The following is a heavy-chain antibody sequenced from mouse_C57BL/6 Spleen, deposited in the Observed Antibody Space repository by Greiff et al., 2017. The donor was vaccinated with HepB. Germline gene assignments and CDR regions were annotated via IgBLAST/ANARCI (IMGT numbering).Heavy chain of an antibody. CDR2: IDPSDSET. V-gene: IGHV1-52*01. Sequence: QVQLQQPGAELVRPGSSVKLSCKASGYTFTSYWMHWVKQRPIQGLEWIGNIDPSDSETHYNQKFKDKATLTVDKSSSTAYMQLSSLTSEDSAVYYCARSGDGYYEEAWFAYWGQGTLVTVSA. J-gene: IGHJ3*01. CDR3: ARSGDGYYEEAWFAY. D-gene: IGHD2-3*01. CDR1: GYTFTSYW.